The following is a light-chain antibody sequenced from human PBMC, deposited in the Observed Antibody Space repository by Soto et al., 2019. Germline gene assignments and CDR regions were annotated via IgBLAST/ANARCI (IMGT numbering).Light chain of an antibody. CDR3: QQYVSYPIT. J-gene: IGKJ5*01. CDR1: QGINNW. Sequence: DIQMTQSPSSVSASVGDRVTITCRASQGINNWLAWYQQKPGKAPELLIYAVSYLQSGVPSRFSGSGSGTDFTLTINSLQPEDSATYFCQQYVSYPITFGQGTRLEIK. V-gene: IGKV1D-16*01. CDR2: AVS.